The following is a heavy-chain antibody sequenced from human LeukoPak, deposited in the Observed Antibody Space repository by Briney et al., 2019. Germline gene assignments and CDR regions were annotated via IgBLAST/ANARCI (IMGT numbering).Heavy chain of an antibody. D-gene: IGHD1-26*01. V-gene: IGHV3-30-3*01. CDR2: ISYDGSNK. CDR1: GFTFSSYA. J-gene: IGHJ6*04. Sequence: PGGSLRLSCAASGFTFSSYAMHWVRQAPGKGLEWVAVISYDGSNKYYADSVKGRFTISRDNAKNSLHLQMNSLRAEDTAVYYCAREHSGTYSVYMDVWGKGTTVTVSS. CDR3: AREHSGTYSVYMDV.